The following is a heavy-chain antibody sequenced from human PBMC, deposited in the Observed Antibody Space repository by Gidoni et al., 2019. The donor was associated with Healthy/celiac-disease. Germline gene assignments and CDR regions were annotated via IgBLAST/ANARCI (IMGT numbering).Heavy chain of an antibody. CDR1: GYTFTGYY. J-gene: IGHJ4*02. Sequence: QVQLVQSGAEVKKPGASVKVSCKASGYTFTGYYMHWVRQAPGQGLEWMGWINPNSGGTNYAQKFQGRVTMTRDTSISTAYMELSRLRSDDTAVYYCARAGYYDILRSPWPEYYFDYWGQGTLVTVSS. CDR2: INPNSGGT. V-gene: IGHV1-2*02. CDR3: ARAGYYDILRSPWPEYYFDY. D-gene: IGHD3-9*01.